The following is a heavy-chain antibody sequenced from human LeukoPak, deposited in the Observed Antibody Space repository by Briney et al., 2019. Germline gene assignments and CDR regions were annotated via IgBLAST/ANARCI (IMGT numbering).Heavy chain of an antibody. Sequence: GESLKISCKGSGYSFTTYWIGWVRQMPGKGLEWMGIIYPGDFDTRYSPSFQGQVTISADKSITTAYLQWSSLKASDTALYYCARSYSSSPSFDYWGQGTLVTVSS. CDR3: ARSYSSSPSFDY. CDR2: IYPGDFDT. J-gene: IGHJ4*02. CDR1: GYSFTTYW. D-gene: IGHD6-6*01. V-gene: IGHV5-51*01.